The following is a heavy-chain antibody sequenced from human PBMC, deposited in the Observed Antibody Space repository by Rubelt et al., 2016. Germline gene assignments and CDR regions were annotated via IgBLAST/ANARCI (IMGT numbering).Heavy chain of an antibody. CDR1: GFTFSDYS. CDR3: ARARVGYCFDY. D-gene: IGHD2-2*03. V-gene: IGHV3-21*01. J-gene: IGHJ4*02. CDR2: ISWSSTYK. Sequence: SCAASGFTFSDYSMHWVRLAPGKGLEWVASISWSSTYKIYADSVRGRFTISRDNAKNTLSLQMNSLRAEDTAVYYCARARVGYCFDYWGQGTLVTVSS.